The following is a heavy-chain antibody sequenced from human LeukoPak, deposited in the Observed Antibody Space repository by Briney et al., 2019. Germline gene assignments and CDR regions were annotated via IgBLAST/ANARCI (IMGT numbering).Heavy chain of an antibody. D-gene: IGHD5/OR15-5a*01. CDR3: ARRRGSVLRHFDY. CDR2: IYYRGST. V-gene: IGHV4-39*01. Sequence: SETLSLTCTVSGGSISSSSNYWGWIRQPPGKGLEWIGSIYYRGSTYYSPSLKSRVTISVDTSKNQFSLKLSSVTAADTAVYYCARRRGSVLRHFDYWGQGTLVTVSS. CDR1: GGSISSSSNY. J-gene: IGHJ4*02.